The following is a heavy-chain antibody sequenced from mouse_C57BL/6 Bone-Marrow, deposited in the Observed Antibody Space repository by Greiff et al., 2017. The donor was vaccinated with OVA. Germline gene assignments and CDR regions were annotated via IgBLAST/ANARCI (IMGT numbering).Heavy chain of an antibody. D-gene: IGHD1-1*01. CDR2: IYPGSGST. CDR1: GYTFTSYW. V-gene: IGHV1-55*01. Sequence: VQLQQPGAELVKPGASVKMSCKASGYTFTSYWITWVKQRPGQGLEWIGDIYPGSGSTNYNEKFKSKATLTVDTSSSTAYMQLSSLTSEDSAVYYCARNQTAGSSYYYFDYWGQGTTLTVSS. J-gene: IGHJ2*01. CDR3: ARNQTAGSSYYYFDY.